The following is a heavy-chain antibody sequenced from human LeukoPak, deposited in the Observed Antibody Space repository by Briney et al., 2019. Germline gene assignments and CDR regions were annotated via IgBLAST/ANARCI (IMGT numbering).Heavy chain of an antibody. V-gene: IGHV1-18*01. D-gene: IGHD5-12*01. J-gene: IGHJ3*02. CDR3: ARVGRWLRAFDI. CDR2: VSPYNGDT. CDR1: GYTFTDYG. Sequence: ASVKVSCKASGYTFTDYGINWLRQAPGHGVEWMGWVSPYNGDTKYAQKLQDRVTLTTDTSTSTAYMELRSLRSDDTAVYYCARVGRWLRAFDIWGQGTVITVSS.